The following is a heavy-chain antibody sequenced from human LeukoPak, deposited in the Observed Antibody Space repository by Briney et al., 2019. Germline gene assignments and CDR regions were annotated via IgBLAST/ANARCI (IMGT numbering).Heavy chain of an antibody. CDR3: ARGRSEDIVVVVAATPGVFDY. CDR2: INHSGST. J-gene: IGHJ4*02. Sequence: SETLSLTCTVSGGSISTYYWSWIRQPPGKGLEWIGEINHSGSTNYNPSLKSRVTISVDTSKNQFSLKLSSVTAADTAVYYCARGRSEDIVVVVAATPGVFDYWGQGTLVTVSS. D-gene: IGHD2-15*01. V-gene: IGHV4-34*01. CDR1: GGSISTYY.